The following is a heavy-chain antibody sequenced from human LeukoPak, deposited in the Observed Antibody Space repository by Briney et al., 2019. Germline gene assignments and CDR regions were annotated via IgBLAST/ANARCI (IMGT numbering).Heavy chain of an antibody. CDR3: ARDKNRYSSGCYDYFDY. CDR1: GFTFSSYW. J-gene: IGHJ4*02. D-gene: IGHD6-19*01. Sequence: GGSLRLSCAASGFTFSSYWMSWVRQAPGKGLEWVANIKQDGSEKYYVDSVKGRFTISRDNAKNSLYLQMNSLRAEDTAVYYCARDKNRYSSGCYDYFDYWGQGTLVTVSS. CDR2: IKQDGSEK. V-gene: IGHV3-7*01.